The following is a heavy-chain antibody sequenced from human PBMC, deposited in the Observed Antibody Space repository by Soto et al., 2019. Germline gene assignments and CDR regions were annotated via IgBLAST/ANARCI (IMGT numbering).Heavy chain of an antibody. Sequence: ASVKVSCKTSGFTFRSSAVQWVRQARGQRLEWIGWLVVGTGNTNYAQKFQQRVTISSDRSTNTVSMELSSLTSEDTAVYYCATRAYCSGGSGAEYFTNYSRVCRWGQGTKVT. CDR3: ATRAYCSGGSGAEYFTNYSRVCR. CDR2: LVVGTGNT. V-gene: IGHV1-58*01. J-gene: IGHJ3*01. CDR1: GFTFRSSA. D-gene: IGHD2-15*01.